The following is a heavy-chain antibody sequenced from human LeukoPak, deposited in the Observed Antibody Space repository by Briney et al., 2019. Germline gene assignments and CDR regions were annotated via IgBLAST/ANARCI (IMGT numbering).Heavy chain of an antibody. CDR1: GFTFSSCA. D-gene: IGHD2-2*01. CDR2: ISGSGGST. CDR3: AKPQVPAATLGPIDY. V-gene: IGHV3-23*01. Sequence: GGSLRLSCAASGFTFSSCAMSWVRQAPGKGLEWVSAISGSGGSTYYADSVKGRFTISRDNSKNTLYLQMNSLRAEDTAVYYCAKPQVPAATLGPIDYWGQGTLVTVSS. J-gene: IGHJ4*02.